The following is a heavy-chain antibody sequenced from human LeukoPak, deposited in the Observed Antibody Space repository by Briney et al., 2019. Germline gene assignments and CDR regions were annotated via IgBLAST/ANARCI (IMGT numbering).Heavy chain of an antibody. CDR1: GGSLSIYY. CDR3: ARRAPYSYEWSTLDY. J-gene: IGHJ4*02. V-gene: IGHV4-59*08. D-gene: IGHD5-18*01. Sequence: PSETLSLTCTVSGGSLSIYYWSWIRQPPGKGLEWIGYIYYSGSTNYNPSLKSRVTISVDTSKNQFSLKLSSVTAADTAVYYCARRAPYSYEWSTLDYWGQGTLVTVSS. CDR2: IYYSGST.